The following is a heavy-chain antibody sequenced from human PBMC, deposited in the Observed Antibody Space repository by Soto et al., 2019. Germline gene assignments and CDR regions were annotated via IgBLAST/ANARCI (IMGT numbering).Heavy chain of an antibody. CDR3: AWGGHYYYYGTDV. Sequence: QVQLVQSGAEVKKPGASVKVSCKASGYTFTSYYMHWVRQAPGQGLEWMGIINPSGGSTSYAQKFQGRGTMTRDTSTSTVCMELSSQRSEDTAVYYCAWGGHYYYYGTDVWGQGTTVTVSS. V-gene: IGHV1-46*01. J-gene: IGHJ6*02. CDR1: GYTFTSYY. D-gene: IGHD3-16*01. CDR2: INPSGGST.